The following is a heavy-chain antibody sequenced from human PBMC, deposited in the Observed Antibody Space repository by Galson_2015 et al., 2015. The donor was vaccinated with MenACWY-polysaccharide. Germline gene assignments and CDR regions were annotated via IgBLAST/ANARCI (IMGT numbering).Heavy chain of an antibody. CDR3: ARADCSGNTCYFAH. J-gene: IGHJ4*02. D-gene: IGHD3-10*02. Sequence: QSGAEVKEPGSSVKVSCKASGGTFSDYGFGWVRQAPGEGLEWMGRIIPIAGMVNYGQKFQGRIMITADRSTSTVHLELSRLTSEDTAVYYCARADCSGNTCYFAHWGQGTLVIVSS. CDR2: IIPIAGMV. CDR1: GGTFSDYG. V-gene: IGHV1-69*04.